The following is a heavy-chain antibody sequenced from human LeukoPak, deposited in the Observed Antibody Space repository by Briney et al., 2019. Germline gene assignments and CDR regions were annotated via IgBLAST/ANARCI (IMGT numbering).Heavy chain of an antibody. CDR3: ARLAGYCSGGSCYYYYYMDV. CDR1: GYSFTSYW. Sequence: GESLKISCKGSGYSFTSYWIGWVRQMPGKGLEWMGIIYPGDSDTRYSPSFQGQVTISADKSISTAYLQWSSLKASDTAMYYCARLAGYCSGGSCYYYYYMDVWGKGTTVTISS. CDR2: IYPGDSDT. J-gene: IGHJ6*03. V-gene: IGHV5-51*01. D-gene: IGHD2-15*01.